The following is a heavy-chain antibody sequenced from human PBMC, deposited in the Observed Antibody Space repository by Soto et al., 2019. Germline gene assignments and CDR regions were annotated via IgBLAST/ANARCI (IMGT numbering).Heavy chain of an antibody. V-gene: IGHV1-69*01. CDR3: ARDRADSSGWRKLDG. Sequence: QVQLVQSGAEVKKPGSSVKVSCKASGVTFSSYAISWVRQAPGQGLEWMGGIIPIFGTANYAQKFQGRVTITADESTSTAYMALSSLRSENTAVYYCARDRADSSGWRKLDGWGQGTLVTVSS. CDR2: IIPIFGTA. J-gene: IGHJ4*02. CDR1: GVTFSSYA. D-gene: IGHD6-19*01.